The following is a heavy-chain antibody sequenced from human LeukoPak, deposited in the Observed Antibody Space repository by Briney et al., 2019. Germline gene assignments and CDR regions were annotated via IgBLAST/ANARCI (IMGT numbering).Heavy chain of an antibody. J-gene: IGHJ6*03. CDR2: IKSKTDGGTT. V-gene: IGHV3-15*01. CDR1: GFTFSNAW. Sequence: GGSLRLSCAASGFTFSNAWMSWVRQAPGKGLEWVGRIKSKTDGGTTDYAAPVKGRFTISRDDSKNTLYLQMNSLKTEDTAVYYCTSVLWFGEFHVYYYYMDVWGKGTTVTISS. CDR3: TSVLWFGEFHVYYYYMDV. D-gene: IGHD3-10*01.